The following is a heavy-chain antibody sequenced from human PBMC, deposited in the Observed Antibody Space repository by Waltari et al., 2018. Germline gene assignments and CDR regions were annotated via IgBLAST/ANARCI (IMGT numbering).Heavy chain of an antibody. CDR2: INHSGST. CDR1: GGSFSGYY. V-gene: IGHV4-34*01. Sequence: QVQLQQWGAGLLKPSETLSLTCAVYGGSFSGYYWSWIRQPPGKGLEWIGEINHSGSTNYTPSLKSRGTISVDTSKNQFSLKLSSVTAADTAVYYCARGQRHYYYYYYYMDVWGKGTTVTVSS. CDR3: ARGQRHYYYYYYYMDV. J-gene: IGHJ6*03.